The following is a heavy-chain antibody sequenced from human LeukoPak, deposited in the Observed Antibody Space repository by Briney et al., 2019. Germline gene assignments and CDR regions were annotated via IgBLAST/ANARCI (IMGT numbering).Heavy chain of an antibody. CDR1: GFTFSGFA. CDR2: IGSDYKT. CDR3: ARDPWRGGFNY. J-gene: IGHJ4*02. V-gene: IGHV3-23*01. Sequence: GGSLRLSCAASGFTFSGFAMTWVRQAPGKGLEWVSSIGSDYKTHYSESVKGRFAISRDNSKSTLFLQMNSLRAEDTAVYYCARDPWRGGFNYWGQGTLVTVSS. D-gene: IGHD2-15*01.